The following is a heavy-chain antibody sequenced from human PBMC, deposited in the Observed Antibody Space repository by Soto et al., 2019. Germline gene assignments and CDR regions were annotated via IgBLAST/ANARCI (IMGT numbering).Heavy chain of an antibody. D-gene: IGHD2-2*01. CDR2: INPNSGGT. J-gene: IGHJ6*02. CDR3: ALMPGVCMDV. Sequence: QVQLVQSGAEVKKPGASVKVSCKASGYTFTGYYIHWVRQAPGPGLEWMGWINPNSGGTNCARKFQGRVTMTRDTSINTAYMEVSRLRSDDTAVDYCALMPGVCMDVWGQGTTVTVSS. CDR1: GYTFTGYY. V-gene: IGHV1-2*02.